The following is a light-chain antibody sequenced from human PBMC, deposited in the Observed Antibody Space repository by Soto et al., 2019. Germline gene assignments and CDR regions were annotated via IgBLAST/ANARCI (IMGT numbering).Light chain of an antibody. J-gene: IGLJ3*02. CDR2: EVS. Sequence: QSALTQPASVSGSPGQSITISCTGTVSDVGGYNYVSWYQQHPGKAPKVMIYEVSNRPSGVSNRFSGSKSGNTASLTISGLQAEDEADYYCSSYTSSSTWVFGGGTKLTVL. CDR1: VSDVGGYNY. V-gene: IGLV2-14*01. CDR3: SSYTSSSTWV.